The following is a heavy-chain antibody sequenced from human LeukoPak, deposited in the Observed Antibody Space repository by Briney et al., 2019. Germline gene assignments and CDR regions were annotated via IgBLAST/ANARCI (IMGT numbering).Heavy chain of an antibody. D-gene: IGHD4-23*01. V-gene: IGHV1-69*01. J-gene: IGHJ4*02. CDR2: IIPIFGTA. CDR1: GGTFSSYA. CDR3: ARQARTPKRMYYFDY. Sequence: GTSVKVSCKASGGTFSSYAISWVRQAPGQGLEWMGGIIPIFGTANYAQKFQGRVTITADESTSTAYMELSSLRSEDTAVYYCARQARTPKRMYYFDYWGQGTLVTVSS.